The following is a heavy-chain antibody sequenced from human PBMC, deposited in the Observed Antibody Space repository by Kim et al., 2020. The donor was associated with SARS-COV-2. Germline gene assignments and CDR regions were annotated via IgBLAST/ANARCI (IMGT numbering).Heavy chain of an antibody. V-gene: IGHV4-31*02. D-gene: IGHD3-10*01. CDR3: ARETPKQLYYGGYFDL. J-gene: IGHJ2*01. Sequence: SLKSRVTISVDTSKNQFSLKLSSVTAADTAVYYWARETPKQLYYGGYFDLWGRGTLVTVSS.